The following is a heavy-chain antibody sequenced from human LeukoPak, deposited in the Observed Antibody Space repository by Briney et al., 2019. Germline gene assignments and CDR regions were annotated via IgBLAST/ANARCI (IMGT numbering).Heavy chain of an antibody. Sequence: ASLKVSRKASGYTFTSCGISWVRHAPGQGRKWMGWISAYNGNTNYARKRQGRVTMTTDTSTSTAYMELRSLRSDDTAVYYCAREGAGWGYWFDPWGQGTLVSVSS. J-gene: IGHJ5*02. CDR1: GYTFTSCG. D-gene: IGHD6-19*01. V-gene: IGHV1-18*01. CDR3: AREGAGWGYWFDP. CDR2: ISAYNGNT.